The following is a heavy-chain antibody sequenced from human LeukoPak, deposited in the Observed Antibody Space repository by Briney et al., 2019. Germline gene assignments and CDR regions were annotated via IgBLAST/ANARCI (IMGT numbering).Heavy chain of an antibody. Sequence: PGRSLRLSCAASGFTFSSYGMHWVRQAPGKGLEWVAVISYDGSNKYYADSVKGRFTISRDNSKNTLYLQMNSLRAEDTAVYYCARDSNYDYWGQGTLVTVSS. CDR3: ARDSNYDY. CDR2: ISYDGSNK. CDR1: GFTFSSYG. J-gene: IGHJ4*02. V-gene: IGHV3-30*03. D-gene: IGHD3-3*02.